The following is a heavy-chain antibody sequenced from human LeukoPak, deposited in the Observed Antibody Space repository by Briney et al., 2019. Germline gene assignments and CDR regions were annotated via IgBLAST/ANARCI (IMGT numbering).Heavy chain of an antibody. CDR1: GGSISSYY. CDR3: ARDILAPIFGVVITPDPEYWFDP. CDR2: IYTRGST. V-gene: IGHV4-4*07. Sequence: ASETLSLTCTVSGGSISSYYWSWIRQPAGKGLEWIGRIYTRGSTNYNPSLKSRVTMSVDTSKNQFSLKLSSVTAADTAVYYCARDILAPIFGVVITPDPEYWFDPWGQGTLVTVSS. D-gene: IGHD3-3*01. J-gene: IGHJ5*02.